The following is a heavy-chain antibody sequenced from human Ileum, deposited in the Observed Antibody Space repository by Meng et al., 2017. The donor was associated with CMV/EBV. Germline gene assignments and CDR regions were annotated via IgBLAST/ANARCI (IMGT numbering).Heavy chain of an antibody. CDR2: ISSSSSYI. D-gene: IGHD2-2*01. CDR1: GFTFSSYS. CDR3: ARPYFHCSSTSCPDY. Sequence: GGSLRLSCAVSGFTFSSYSMNWVSQAPGKGLEWVSSISSSSSYIYYADSVKGRFTISRDNAKHPLYLQMNSLRAEDTAVYYCARPYFHCSSTSCPDYWGQGTLVTVSS. V-gene: IGHV3-21*01. J-gene: IGHJ4*02.